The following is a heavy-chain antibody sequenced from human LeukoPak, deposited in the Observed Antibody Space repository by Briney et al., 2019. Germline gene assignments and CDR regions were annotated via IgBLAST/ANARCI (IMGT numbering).Heavy chain of an antibody. CDR3: AKVAWIQPHTDY. CDR1: GFTFSSYA. D-gene: IGHD5-18*01. CDR2: ISGSGGST. V-gene: IGHV3-23*01. J-gene: IGHJ4*02. Sequence: PGGSLRLPCAASGFTFSSYAMSWVRQAPGKGLEWVSAISGSGGSTYYADSVKGRFTISRDNSKNTLYLQMDSLRAEDTAVYYCAKVAWIQPHTDYWGQGTLVTVSS.